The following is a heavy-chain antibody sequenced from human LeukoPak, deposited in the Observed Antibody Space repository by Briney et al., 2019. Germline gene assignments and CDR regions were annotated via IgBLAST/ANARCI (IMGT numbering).Heavy chain of an antibody. CDR3: ARALSRSSSWEFDP. D-gene: IGHD6-13*01. CDR1: GGSISGYY. CDR2: IYTSEFT. J-gene: IGHJ5*02. V-gene: IGHV4-4*07. Sequence: PSETLSLTCTVSGGSISGYYWSWIRQPAGKGLELIGRIYTSEFTNYNPSLKSRVIMSVDTSKNQSSLKLNSVTAADTAVYYCARALSRSSSWEFDPWGQGILVTVSS.